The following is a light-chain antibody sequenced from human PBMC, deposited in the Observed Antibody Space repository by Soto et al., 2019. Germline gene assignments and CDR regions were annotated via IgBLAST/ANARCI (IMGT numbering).Light chain of an antibody. V-gene: IGKV3-15*01. CDR3: QQYNNWPPLT. J-gene: IGKJ4*01. CDR2: GAS. CDR1: QSVSNN. Sequence: EIVMTQSPATLSVSPGERATLSCRASQSVSNNLVWYQQKPGQAPRLLIYGASTRATGIPARFSGSGSGTEFTLTISSLQSGDFAVYYCQQYNNWPPLTFGGGTKVDIK.